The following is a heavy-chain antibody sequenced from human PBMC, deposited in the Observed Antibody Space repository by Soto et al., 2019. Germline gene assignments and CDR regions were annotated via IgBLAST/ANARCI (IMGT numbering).Heavy chain of an antibody. Sequence: PSQTLSLTSSISGGSVSSNSDACNLIRHSPSRGLEWLGRTYYRSKWYNEYAVSVKSRIIINPDTSKNQLSLQLNSVTPEDTAVYYCARSGNEGAVDYWGQGTLVTVSS. V-gene: IGHV6-1*01. J-gene: IGHJ4*02. CDR2: TYYRSKWYN. CDR1: GGSVSSNSDA. CDR3: ARSGNEGAVDY. D-gene: IGHD1-26*01.